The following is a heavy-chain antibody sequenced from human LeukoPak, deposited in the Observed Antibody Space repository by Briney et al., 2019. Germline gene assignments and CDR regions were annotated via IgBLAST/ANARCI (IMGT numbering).Heavy chain of an antibody. J-gene: IGHJ2*01. V-gene: IGHV4-34*01. CDR3: ARPNYYDSSGYYSGWYFDL. CDR2: INHSGST. CDR1: GGSFSGYY. D-gene: IGHD3-22*01. Sequence: SETLSLTCAVYGGSFSGYYWSWIRQPPGKGLEWIGEINHSGSTNYNPSLKSRVTISVDTSKNQFSLKLSSVTAVDTAVYYCARPNYYDSSGYYSGWYFDLWGRGTLVTVSS.